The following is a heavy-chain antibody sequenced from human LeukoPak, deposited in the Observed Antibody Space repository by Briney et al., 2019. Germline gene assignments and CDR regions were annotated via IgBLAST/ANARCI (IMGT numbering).Heavy chain of an antibody. D-gene: IGHD6-19*01. Sequence: GRSLRLSCAASGFTFSSHAMHWVRQAPGKGLEWVAVISYDGSNTYYADSVKGRFTISRDNSKNTLYLQMNSLRAEDTAVYYCARLYSSGWYFDYWGQGTLVTVSS. V-gene: IGHV3-30*04. CDR2: ISYDGSNT. CDR3: ARLYSSGWYFDY. J-gene: IGHJ4*02. CDR1: GFTFSSHA.